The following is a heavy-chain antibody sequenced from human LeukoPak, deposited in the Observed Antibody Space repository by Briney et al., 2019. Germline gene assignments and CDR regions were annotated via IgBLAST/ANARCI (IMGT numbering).Heavy chain of an antibody. CDR3: ARGTRSSGWPFDY. D-gene: IGHD6-19*01. V-gene: IGHV3-30*02. Sequence: PGGSLRLSCAASGFTFSSYGMHWVRQAPGKGLEWVAFIRYDGSNKYYADSVKGRFTISRDNSKNTLYLQMNSLRAEDTAVYYCARGTRSSGWPFDYWGQGTLVTVSS. CDR2: IRYDGSNK. CDR1: GFTFSSYG. J-gene: IGHJ4*02.